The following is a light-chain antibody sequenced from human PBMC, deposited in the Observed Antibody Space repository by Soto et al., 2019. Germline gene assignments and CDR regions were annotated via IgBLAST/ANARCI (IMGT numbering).Light chain of an antibody. CDR1: QSISSS. V-gene: IGKV1-5*03. Sequence: DIQMTQSPSTLSASVGDRITITCRASQSISSSLAWYQQKPGKAPKLLIYMASNLQSGVPSRFGGAGSGTEFTLTIISLQPDDFATYYCQQYNTYSRTFGQGTNVGI. J-gene: IGKJ1*01. CDR2: MAS. CDR3: QQYNTYSRT.